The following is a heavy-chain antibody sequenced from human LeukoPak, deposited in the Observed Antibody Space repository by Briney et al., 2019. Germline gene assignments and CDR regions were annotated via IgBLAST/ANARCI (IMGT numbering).Heavy chain of an antibody. J-gene: IGHJ4*02. CDR3: ARNYDSSALWDY. V-gene: IGHV4-59*01. CDR2: IYYSGST. Sequence: SETLSLTCTVSGGSISSYYWSWIRQPPGKGLEWIGYIYYSGSTNYNPSLKSRVTISVDTAKNQFSLKLSSVTAADTAVYYCARNYDSSALWDYWGQGTLVTVSS. D-gene: IGHD3-22*01. CDR1: GGSISSYY.